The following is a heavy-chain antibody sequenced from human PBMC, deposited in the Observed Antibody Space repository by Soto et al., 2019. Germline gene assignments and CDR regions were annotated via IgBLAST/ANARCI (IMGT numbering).Heavy chain of an antibody. CDR3: TRAAFGDGMDL. Sequence: EVQLVESGGGLVQPGGSLRLSCAAFGFTYNSYDMHWVRQVSGKGLEWVSSMGGAGAREYADSVKGRFIIFRDNAKNSLYLQMDSLRAGDTAVYYCTRAAFGDGMDLWGQGTPVTVSS. D-gene: IGHD3-10*01. J-gene: IGHJ6*02. CDR1: GFTYNSYD. V-gene: IGHV3-13*01. CDR2: MGGAGAR.